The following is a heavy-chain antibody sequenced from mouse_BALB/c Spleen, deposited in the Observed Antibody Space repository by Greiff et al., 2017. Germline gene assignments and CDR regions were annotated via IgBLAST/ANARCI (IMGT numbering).Heavy chain of an antibody. CDR3: ARGGDYGNYFDY. CDR1: GYAFTNYL. D-gene: IGHD2-1*01. Sequence: QVQLQQSGAELVRPGTSVKVSCKASGYAFTNYLIEWVKQRPGQGLEWIGVINPGSGGTNYNEKFKGKATLTADKSSSTAYMQLSSLTSDDSAVYFCARGGDYGNYFDYWGQGTTLTVSS. CDR2: INPGSGGT. V-gene: IGHV1-54*01. J-gene: IGHJ2*01.